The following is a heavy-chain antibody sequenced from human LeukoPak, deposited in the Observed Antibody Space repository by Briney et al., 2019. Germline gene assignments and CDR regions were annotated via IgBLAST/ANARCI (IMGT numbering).Heavy chain of an antibody. CDR1: GFTFDDYG. CDR2: INHSGST. Sequence: GSLRLSCAASGFTFDDYGMSWIRQPPGKGLEWIGEINHSGSTNYNPSLKSRVTISVDTSKNQFSLKLSSVTAADTAVYYCARGPEIAVAGTGYYYYMDVWGKGTTVTVSS. J-gene: IGHJ6*03. V-gene: IGHV4-34*01. D-gene: IGHD6-19*01. CDR3: ARGPEIAVAGTGYYYYMDV.